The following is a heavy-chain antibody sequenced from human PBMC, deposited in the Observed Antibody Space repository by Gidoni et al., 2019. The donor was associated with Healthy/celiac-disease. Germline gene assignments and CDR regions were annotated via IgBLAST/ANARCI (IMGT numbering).Heavy chain of an antibody. CDR2: INHSGSN. CDR1: GGSFSGYY. Sequence: QVQLQQWGAGLLKPSETLSLTCAVYGGSFSGYYWSWIRQPPGKGLEWIGEINHSGSNNYNPSLKSRVTISVDTSKNQFSLKLSSVTAADTAVYYCARGGTIFGVVIVRGQKFDPWGQGTLVTVSS. J-gene: IGHJ5*02. D-gene: IGHD3-3*01. V-gene: IGHV4-34*01. CDR3: ARGGTIFGVVIVRGQKFDP.